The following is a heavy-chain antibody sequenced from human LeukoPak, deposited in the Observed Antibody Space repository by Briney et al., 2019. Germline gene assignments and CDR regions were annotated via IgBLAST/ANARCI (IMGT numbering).Heavy chain of an antibody. Sequence: GGSLRLSCAASGFTFSSYSMNWVRQAQGKGLEWVSSISSSSSYIYYADSVKGRFTISRDNAKNSLYLRMNSLRAEDTAVYYCARGVGVVVPAASDRGQGTLVTVSS. J-gene: IGHJ4*02. V-gene: IGHV3-21*01. D-gene: IGHD2-2*01. CDR3: ARGVGVVVPAASD. CDR1: GFTFSSYS. CDR2: ISSSSSYI.